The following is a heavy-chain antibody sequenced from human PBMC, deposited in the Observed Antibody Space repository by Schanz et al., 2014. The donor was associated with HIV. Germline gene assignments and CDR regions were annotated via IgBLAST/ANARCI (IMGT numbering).Heavy chain of an antibody. CDR3: AKGIMGATEFYYGMDV. CDR1: GFTFDDYA. D-gene: IGHD3-16*01. V-gene: IGHV3-9*01. Sequence: EAHLVESGGGLVQPGRSLRLSCAATGFTFDDYAMHWVRQAPGKGLEWVSGMTWNRRRIGYGDSVKGRFSISRDNAKNSLYLQMNSLRVDDTAIYYCAKGIMGATEFYYGMDVWGQGTTVTVSS. CDR2: MTWNRRRI. J-gene: IGHJ6*02.